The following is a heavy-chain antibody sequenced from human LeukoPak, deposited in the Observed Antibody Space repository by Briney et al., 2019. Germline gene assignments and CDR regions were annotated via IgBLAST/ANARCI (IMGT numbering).Heavy chain of an antibody. CDR1: GGSISSYY. V-gene: IGHV3-23*01. J-gene: IGHJ4*02. CDR2: ISGSGGST. Sequence: ETLSLTCTVSGGSISSYYWSWIRQPPGKGLEWVSAISGSGGSTYYADSVKGRFTISRDNSKNTLYLQMNSLRAEDTAVYYCAKETGIAVAGEFDYWGQGTLVTVSS. D-gene: IGHD6-19*01. CDR3: AKETGIAVAGEFDY.